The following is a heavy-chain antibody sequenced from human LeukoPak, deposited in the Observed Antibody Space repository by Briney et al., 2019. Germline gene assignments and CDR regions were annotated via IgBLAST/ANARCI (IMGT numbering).Heavy chain of an antibody. CDR2: TYYRSKWYN. D-gene: IGHD3-10*01. V-gene: IGHV6-1*01. Sequence: SQTLSLTCPICGDSVPSNRAAWNWMTQSPSRGRECLGRTYYRSKWYNDDAVSVKSRITINPDTSKNRFSMQLNSVTREDTAVYYCARELWFGELHNWFDPWGQGTLVTVSS. CDR1: GDSVPSNRAA. J-gene: IGHJ5*02. CDR3: ARELWFGELHNWFDP.